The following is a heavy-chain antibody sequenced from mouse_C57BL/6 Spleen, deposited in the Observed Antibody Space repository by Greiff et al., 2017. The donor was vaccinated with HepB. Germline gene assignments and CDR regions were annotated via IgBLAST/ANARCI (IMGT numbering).Heavy chain of an antibody. CDR1: GFNIKDDY. J-gene: IGHJ4*01. CDR2: IDPENGDT. D-gene: IGHD1-1*01. Sequence: EVQLQQSGAELVRPGASVKLSCTASGFNIKDDYMHWVKQRPEQGLEWIGWIDPENGDTEYASKFQGKATITADTSSNTAYLQLSSLTSEDTAVYYCTTGDGSPRAMDYWGQGTSVTVSS. CDR3: TTGDGSPRAMDY. V-gene: IGHV14-4*01.